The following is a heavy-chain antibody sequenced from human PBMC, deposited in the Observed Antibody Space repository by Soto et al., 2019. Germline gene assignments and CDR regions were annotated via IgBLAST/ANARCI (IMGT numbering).Heavy chain of an antibody. D-gene: IGHD3-3*01. CDR1: GGTFSSYA. V-gene: IGHV1-69*13. J-gene: IGHJ6*02. CDR3: ARGRITIFGVVIAPSPYYGMDV. Sequence: SVKVSCKASGGTFSSYAISWVRQAPGQGLEWMGGIIPIFGTANYAQKFQGRVTITADESTSTAYMELSSLRSEDTAVYYCARGRITIFGVVIAPSPYYGMDVWGQGTTVTVSS. CDR2: IIPIFGTA.